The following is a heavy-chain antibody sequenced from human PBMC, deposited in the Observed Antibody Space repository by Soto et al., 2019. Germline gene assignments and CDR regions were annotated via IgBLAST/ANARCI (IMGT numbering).Heavy chain of an antibody. CDR1: GFTFSSYE. CDR3: ARDRSSSSWYYYYGMDV. J-gene: IGHJ6*02. Sequence: PGGSLRLSCAASGFTFSSYEMNWVRQAPGKGLEWVSYISSSGSTIYYADSVKGRFTISRDNAKNSLYLQMNSLRAEDTAVYSCARDRSSSSWYYYYGMDVWGQGTTVTVSS. CDR2: ISSSGSTI. V-gene: IGHV3-48*03. D-gene: IGHD6-13*01.